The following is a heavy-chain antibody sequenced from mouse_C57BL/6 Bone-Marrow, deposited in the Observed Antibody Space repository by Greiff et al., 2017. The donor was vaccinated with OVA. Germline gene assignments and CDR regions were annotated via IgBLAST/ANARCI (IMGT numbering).Heavy chain of an antibody. V-gene: IGHV14-4*01. CDR2: IDPENGDT. J-gene: IGHJ2*01. CDR1: GFNIKDDY. D-gene: IGHD2-3*01. CDR3: TLYDYYFDY. Sequence: EVQLQQSGAELVRPGASVKLSCTASGFNIKDDYMHWVKQRPEQGLEWIGWIDPENGDTEYASKFQGKATITADTSSNTAYLQLSSLTSEDTAVYYCTLYDYYFDYWGQGTTITVSS.